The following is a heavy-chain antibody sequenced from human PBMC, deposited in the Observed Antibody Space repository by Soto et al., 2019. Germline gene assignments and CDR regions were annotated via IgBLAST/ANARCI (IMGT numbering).Heavy chain of an antibody. CDR3: ARGGIFDSSGYYYFSAFDI. D-gene: IGHD3-22*01. CDR2: INAGNGNT. J-gene: IGHJ3*02. Sequence: QVQLVQSGAEEKKPGASVKVSCKASGYTFTSYAMHWVRQAPGQRLEWMGWINAGNGNTKYSQKFQGRVTITRDTSASTAYMELSSLRSEDTAVYYCARGGIFDSSGYYYFSAFDIWGQGTMVTVS. V-gene: IGHV1-3*05. CDR1: GYTFTSYA.